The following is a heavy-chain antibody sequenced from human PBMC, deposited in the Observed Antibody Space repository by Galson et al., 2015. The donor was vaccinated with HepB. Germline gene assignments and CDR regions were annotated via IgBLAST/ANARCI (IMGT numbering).Heavy chain of an antibody. J-gene: IGHJ5*02. Sequence: SETLSLTCTVSGGSISSYYWSWIRQPPGKGLEWIGYIYYSGSTNYNPSLKSRVTISVDTSKNQFSLKLSSVTAADTAVYYCARRHFDYYDSSGYYSNWFDPWGQGTLVTVSS. CDR2: IYYSGST. CDR3: ARRHFDYYDSSGYYSNWFDP. D-gene: IGHD3-22*01. V-gene: IGHV4-59*08. CDR1: GGSISSYY.